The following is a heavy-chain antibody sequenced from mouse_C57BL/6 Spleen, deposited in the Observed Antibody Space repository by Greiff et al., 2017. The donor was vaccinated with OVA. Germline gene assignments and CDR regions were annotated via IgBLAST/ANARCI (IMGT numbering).Heavy chain of an antibody. D-gene: IGHD1-1*01. CDR1: GFSLTSYG. J-gene: IGHJ2*01. CDR3: ARHGDGSSVFDY. CDR2: IWSDGST. Sequence: QVQLKESGPGLVAPSQSLSITCTVSGFSLTSYGVHWVRQPPGKGLEWLVVIWSDGSTTYNSALKSRLSISKDNSKSQVFLNMNSLQTDDTAMYYCARHGDGSSVFDYWGQGTTLTVSS. V-gene: IGHV2-6-1*01.